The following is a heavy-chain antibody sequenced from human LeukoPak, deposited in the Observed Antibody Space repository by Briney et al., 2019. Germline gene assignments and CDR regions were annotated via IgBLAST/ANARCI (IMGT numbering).Heavy chain of an antibody. V-gene: IGHV3-21*01. Sequence: GGSLRLSCAASGFTFSNYSMNWVRQAPGKGLEWVSFITSSSSYIYYADSVKGRFTISRDNAKNSLYLQMNSLRAEDTAVYYCAGAPRGTMVLDYWGQGTLVTVSS. CDR1: GFTFSNYS. CDR3: AGAPRGTMVLDY. D-gene: IGHD3-10*01. CDR2: ITSSSSYI. J-gene: IGHJ4*02.